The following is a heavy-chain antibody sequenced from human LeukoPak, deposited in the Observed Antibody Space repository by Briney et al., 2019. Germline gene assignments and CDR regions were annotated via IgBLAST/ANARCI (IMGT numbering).Heavy chain of an antibody. J-gene: IGHJ3*02. Sequence: GASVKVSCKASGYTFTSYAMNWVRQAPGQGLEWMGWISAYNGNTNYAQKLQGRVTMTTDTSTSTAYMELRSLRSDDTAVYYCASLKNYYDSSGYLVTDAFDIWGQGTMVTVSS. CDR2: ISAYNGNT. CDR3: ASLKNYYDSSGYLVTDAFDI. V-gene: IGHV1-18*01. CDR1: GYTFTSYA. D-gene: IGHD3-22*01.